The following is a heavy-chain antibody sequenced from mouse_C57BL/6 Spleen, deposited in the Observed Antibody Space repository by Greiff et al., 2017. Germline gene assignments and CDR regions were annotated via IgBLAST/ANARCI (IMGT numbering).Heavy chain of an antibody. CDR3: TRKTPTGVVRGYAMDY. J-gene: IGHJ4*01. CDR1: GYTFTDYE. Sequence: QVQLKQSGAELVRPGASVTLSCKASGYTFTDYEMHWVKQTPVHGLEWIGAIDPETGGTASNQKFKGKAILTADKSSSTAYMELRRLTSEDSAVYYCTRKTPTGVVRGYAMDYWGQGTSGTVSS. CDR2: IDPETGGT. D-gene: IGHD1-1*01. V-gene: IGHV1-15*01.